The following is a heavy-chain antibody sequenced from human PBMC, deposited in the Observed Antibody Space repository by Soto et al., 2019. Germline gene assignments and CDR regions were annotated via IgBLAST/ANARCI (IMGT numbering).Heavy chain of an antibody. CDR3: ARDGYYCDSSGFNWFDP. CDR1: GFTFSSYE. Sequence: PGGSLRLSCAASGFTFSSYEMNWVRQAPGKGLEWVSYISSSGSTIYYADSVKGRFTISRDNAKNSLYLQMNSLRAEDTAVYYCARDGYYCDSSGFNWFDPWGQGTLVTVSS. D-gene: IGHD3-22*01. V-gene: IGHV3-48*03. J-gene: IGHJ5*02. CDR2: ISSSGSTI.